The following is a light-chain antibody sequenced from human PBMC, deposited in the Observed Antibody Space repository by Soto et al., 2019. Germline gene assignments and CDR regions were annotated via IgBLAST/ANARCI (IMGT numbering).Light chain of an antibody. CDR2: EVT. V-gene: IGLV2-8*01. Sequence: QLVLTQPPSASGSPGQSVTISCTGTSSDVGGYNYVSWYQQHPGKAPKLMIYEVTKRPSGVPDRFSGSKSGNTASLTVSGLLAEDEADYYCSSHGGINNVVFGGGTKLTVL. CDR3: SSHGGINNVV. CDR1: SSDVGGYNY. J-gene: IGLJ3*02.